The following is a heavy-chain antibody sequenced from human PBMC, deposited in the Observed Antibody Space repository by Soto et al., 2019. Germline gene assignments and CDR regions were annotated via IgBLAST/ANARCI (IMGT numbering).Heavy chain of an antibody. D-gene: IGHD2-2*02. Sequence: QVQLVESGGGVVQPGRSLRLSCAASGFTFSSYAMHWVRQAPGKGLEWVAVISYDGSNKYYADSVKGRFTISRDNSKNTLYLKMNSLRAEDTAVYYCARAIGYCSSTSCYIQTNWFDPWGQGTLVTVSS. CDR2: ISYDGSNK. J-gene: IGHJ5*02. CDR3: ARAIGYCSSTSCYIQTNWFDP. CDR1: GFTFSSYA. V-gene: IGHV3-30-3*01.